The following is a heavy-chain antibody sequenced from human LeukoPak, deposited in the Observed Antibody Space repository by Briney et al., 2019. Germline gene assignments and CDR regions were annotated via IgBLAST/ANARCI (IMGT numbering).Heavy chain of an antibody. J-gene: IGHJ4*02. D-gene: IGHD2-8*02. CDR3: ARVLFLGQVDY. CDR1: GFTVSSNY. Sequence: GGSLRLSCAASGFTVSSNYMSWVRQAPGKGLEWVSVIYSGGSTYYADSVKGRFTISRDNAKNSLYLLMDSLRADDTAVYYCARVLFLGQVDYWGQGTLLTVSS. V-gene: IGHV3-53*01. CDR2: IYSGGST.